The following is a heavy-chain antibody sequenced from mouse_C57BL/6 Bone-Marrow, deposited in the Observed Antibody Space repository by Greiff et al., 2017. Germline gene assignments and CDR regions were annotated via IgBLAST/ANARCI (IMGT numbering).Heavy chain of an antibody. D-gene: IGHD2-4*01. CDR1: GYTFTDYN. CDR3: ARVGNYDYDLAWFAY. Sequence: VQLKESGPELVKPGASVKIPCKASGYTFTDYNMDWVKQSHGKSLEWIGDINPNNGGTIYNQKFKGKATLTVDKSSSTAYMELRSLTSEDTAVYYCARVGNYDYDLAWFAYWGQGTLVTVSA. J-gene: IGHJ3*01. V-gene: IGHV1-18*01. CDR2: INPNNGGT.